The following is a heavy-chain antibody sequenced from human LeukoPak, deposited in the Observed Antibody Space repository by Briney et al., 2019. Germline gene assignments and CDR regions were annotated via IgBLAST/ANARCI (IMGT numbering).Heavy chain of an antibody. J-gene: IGHJ5*02. D-gene: IGHD6-19*01. Sequence: GGSLRLSCAASGFTFSSYAMSWVRQAPGKGLEWVSGISGSGGSTYYADSVKGRFTISRDNSKNTVNLQMNSLRVEDAAVYYCAKMAVAGSHNWFDPWGQGTLVTVSS. CDR3: AKMAVAGSHNWFDP. CDR2: ISGSGGST. CDR1: GFTFSSYA. V-gene: IGHV3-23*01.